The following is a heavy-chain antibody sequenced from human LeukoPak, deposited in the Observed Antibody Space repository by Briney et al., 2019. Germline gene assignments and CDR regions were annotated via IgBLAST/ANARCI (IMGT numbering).Heavy chain of an antibody. CDR2: ISGSGGST. V-gene: IGHV3-23*01. CDR1: GFTFSSYA. CDR3: AKSGYCSSTSCRPFDY. Sequence: GGSLRLSCAASGFTFSSYAMSWVRQAPGKGLEWVSAISGSGGSTYYADSVKGRFTISRDNSKNTLYLQMKSLRAEDKDVYYCAKSGYCSSTSCRPFDYWGQGTLVTVSS. J-gene: IGHJ4*02. D-gene: IGHD2-2*03.